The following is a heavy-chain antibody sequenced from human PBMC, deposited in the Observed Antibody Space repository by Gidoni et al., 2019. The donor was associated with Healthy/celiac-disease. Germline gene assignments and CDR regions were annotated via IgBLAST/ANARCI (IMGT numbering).Heavy chain of an antibody. D-gene: IGHD4-17*01. V-gene: IGHV1-69*01. CDR2: IIPIFGTA. CDR3: ARRPRHYGDYVGYFDY. J-gene: IGHJ4*02. CDR1: GVTFSSYA. Sequence: QVQLVQSGAEVKKPGSSVKVSCKASGVTFSSYAISWVRQAPGQGLEWMGGIIPIFGTANYAQKFQGRVTITADESTSTAYMELSSLRSEDTAVYYCARRPRHYGDYVGYFDYWGQGTLVTVSS.